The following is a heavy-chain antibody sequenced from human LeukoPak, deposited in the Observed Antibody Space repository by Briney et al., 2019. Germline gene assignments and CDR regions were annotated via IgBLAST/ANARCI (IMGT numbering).Heavy chain of an antibody. CDR1: GFTFSSYG. D-gene: IGHD4-11*01. Sequence: GGSLRLSCAASGFTFSSYGMHWVRQAPGKGLEWVAVISYDGSNKYYADSVKGRFTISRDNSKNTLYLQMNSLRAEDTAVYYCAKETSDYSNYNNWFDPWGQGTLVTVSS. J-gene: IGHJ5*02. V-gene: IGHV3-30*18. CDR2: ISYDGSNK. CDR3: AKETSDYSNYNNWFDP.